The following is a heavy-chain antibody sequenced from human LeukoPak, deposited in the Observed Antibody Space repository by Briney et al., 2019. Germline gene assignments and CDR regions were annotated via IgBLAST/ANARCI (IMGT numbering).Heavy chain of an antibody. Sequence: GGSLRLSCAASGFIFSDYYMNWVRQAPGKGLEWVSSISSSSTYIYYADSVKGRFTISRDNAKNSLYLQMNSLRAEDTAVYYCARDRVNIVVVTASEYWGQGTLVTVSS. J-gene: IGHJ4*02. V-gene: IGHV3-21*01. CDR1: GFIFSDYY. CDR3: ARDRVNIVVVTASEY. CDR2: ISSSSTYI. D-gene: IGHD2-21*02.